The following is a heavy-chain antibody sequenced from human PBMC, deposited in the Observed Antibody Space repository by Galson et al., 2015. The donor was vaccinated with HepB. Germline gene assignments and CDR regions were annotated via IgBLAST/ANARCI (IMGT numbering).Heavy chain of an antibody. CDR1: GGTFSRYA. CDR2: IIPIFGTA. CDR3: ARGAYSSSSGWFDP. V-gene: IGHV1-69*13. J-gene: IGHJ5*02. Sequence: SVKVSCKASGGTFSRYAISWVRQAPGQGLEWMRGIIPIFGTANYAQKFQGRVTITADESTSTAYMELSSLRSEDTAVYYCARGAYSSSSGWFDPWGQGTLVTVSS. D-gene: IGHD6-6*01.